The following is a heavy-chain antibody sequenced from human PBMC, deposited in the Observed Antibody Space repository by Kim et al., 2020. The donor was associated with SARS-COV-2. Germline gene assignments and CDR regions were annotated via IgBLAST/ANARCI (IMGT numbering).Heavy chain of an antibody. CDR2: ISYDGSNK. CDR1: GFTFSSYA. D-gene: IGHD5-18*01. J-gene: IGHJ4*01. CDR3: ARDRQYMLDTAMVMVDY. V-gene: IGHV3-30*04. Sequence: GGSLRLSCAASGFTFSSYAMHWVRQAPGKGLEWVAVISYDGSNKYYADSVKGRFTISRDNSKNTLYLQMNSLRAEDTAVYYCARDRQYMLDTAMVMVDY.